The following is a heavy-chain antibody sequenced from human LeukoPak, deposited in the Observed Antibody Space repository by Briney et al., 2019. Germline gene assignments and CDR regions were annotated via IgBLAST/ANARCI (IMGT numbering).Heavy chain of an antibody. D-gene: IGHD3-10*01. Sequence: ASVKVSCKASGYTFSSNGISWVRQAPGQGLEWMGWISAYNGNTNYAQNLQGRVTMTTDTSTSTAYMELRSLRSDDTAVYYCARGEKDLWFGELSVYYYYYGMDVWGQGTTVTVSS. V-gene: IGHV1-18*01. CDR1: GYTFSSNG. CDR3: ARGEKDLWFGELSVYYYYYGMDV. CDR2: ISAYNGNT. J-gene: IGHJ6*02.